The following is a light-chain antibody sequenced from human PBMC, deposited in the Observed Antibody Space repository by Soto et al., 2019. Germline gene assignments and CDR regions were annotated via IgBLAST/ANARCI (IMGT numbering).Light chain of an antibody. V-gene: IGKV1-27*01. CDR1: QGIGIY. J-gene: IGKJ4*01. CDR3: QKYNSAPLT. Sequence: DIQMTQSPSSLSASLGDRVTITCRASQGIGIYLAWFQKRPGKGPKLLIYAASTLQSCVPSRFSGRGSGTELTITIRSLQPEDVATYYCQKYNSAPLTFGGGTRVELQ. CDR2: AAS.